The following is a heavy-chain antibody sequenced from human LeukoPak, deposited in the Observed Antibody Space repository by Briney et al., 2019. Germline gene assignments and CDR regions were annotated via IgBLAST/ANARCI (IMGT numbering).Heavy chain of an antibody. CDR2: INPNSGGT. D-gene: IGHD6-13*01. J-gene: IGHJ4*02. CDR3: ARDRSPNIAAAGPSDY. V-gene: IGHV1-2*02. Sequence: ASVKVSCKASGYTFTGYYMHWVRQAPGQGLEWMGWINPNSGGTNYAQKFQGRVTMTTDTSTSTAYMELRSLRSDDTAVYYCARDRSPNIAAAGPSDYWGQGTLVTVSS. CDR1: GYTFTGYY.